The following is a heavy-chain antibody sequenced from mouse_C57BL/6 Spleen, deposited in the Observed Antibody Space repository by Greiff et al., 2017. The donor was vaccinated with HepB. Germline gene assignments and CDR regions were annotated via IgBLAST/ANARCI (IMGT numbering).Heavy chain of an antibody. V-gene: IGHV1-82*01. CDR2: IYPGDGDT. Sequence: VQLQQSGPELVKPGASVKISCKASGYAFSSSWMNWVKQRPGKGLEWIGRIYPGDGDTNYNGKFKGKATLTADKSSSTAYMQLSSLTSEDSVVYFCARETLYDDGYAMDYWGQGTSVTVSS. D-gene: IGHD2-3*01. J-gene: IGHJ4*01. CDR3: ARETLYDDGYAMDY. CDR1: GYAFSSSW.